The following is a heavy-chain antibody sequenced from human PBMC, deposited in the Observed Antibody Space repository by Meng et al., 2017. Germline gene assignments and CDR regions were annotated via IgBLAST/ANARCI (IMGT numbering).Heavy chain of an antibody. CDR3: ARRRSGSTAILGALDI. D-gene: IGHD2-21*02. CDR2: IYPGDSDT. J-gene: IGHJ3*02. CDR1: GYSFTNYW. V-gene: IGHV5-51*01. Sequence: GESLKISCKGSGYSFTNYWIGWVRQMPGKGLEWMGIIYPGDSDTRYSPSFQGPVTISADKSISTAYLQWSSLKASDTAMYYCARRRSGSTAILGALDIWGQGTMVTVSS.